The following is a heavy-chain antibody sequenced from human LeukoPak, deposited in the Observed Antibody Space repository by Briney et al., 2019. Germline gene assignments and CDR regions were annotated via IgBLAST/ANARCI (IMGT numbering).Heavy chain of an antibody. V-gene: IGHV1-2*02. J-gene: IGHJ4*02. CDR1: GYTFTAYY. CDR3: ARGDYGDPPLNY. Sequence: GASVKVSCKASGYTFTAYYMHWVRQAPGQGLQWMGWINPNSGGTNYAQNFQGRVTMTRDTSISTAYMDLNRLRSDGTAVYYCARGDYGDPPLNYWGQGTLVTVSS. D-gene: IGHD4-17*01. CDR2: INPNSGGT.